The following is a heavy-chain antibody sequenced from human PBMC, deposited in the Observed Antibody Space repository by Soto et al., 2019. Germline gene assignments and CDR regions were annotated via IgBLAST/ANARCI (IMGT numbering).Heavy chain of an antibody. J-gene: IGHJ2*01. CDR2: MNPNSGKA. Sequence: QVQLVQSGAEVKKPGASVKVSCKASGYTFTSYDINWVRQAAGQGLEWIGWMNPNSGKAVYAQKFQGRVTMXXNTSRSTAYMELSSLRSDDTAVYFCARGLVVVSATYWYFDLWGRGTLVTVSS. D-gene: IGHD2-15*01. CDR3: ARGLVVVSATYWYFDL. CDR1: GYTFTSYD. V-gene: IGHV1-8*01.